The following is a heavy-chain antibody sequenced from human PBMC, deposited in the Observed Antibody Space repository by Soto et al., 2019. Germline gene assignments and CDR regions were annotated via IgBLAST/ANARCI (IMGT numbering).Heavy chain of an antibody. CDR2: IIPIFGTA. CDR3: ASSGYSGYDYCLDY. Sequence: SVKVSCKASGGTFSSYAISWVRQAPGQGLEWMGGIIPIFGTANYAQKFQGRVTITADESTSTAYMELSSLRSEDTAVYYCASSGYSGYDYCLDYWGQGTLVTVLL. CDR1: GGTFSSYA. V-gene: IGHV1-69*13. J-gene: IGHJ4*02. D-gene: IGHD5-12*01.